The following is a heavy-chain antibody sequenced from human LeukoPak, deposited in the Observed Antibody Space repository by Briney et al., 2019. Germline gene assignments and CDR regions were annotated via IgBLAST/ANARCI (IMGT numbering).Heavy chain of an antibody. CDR1: GYTFTSYD. D-gene: IGHD6-13*01. CDR2: INPNSGGT. CDR3: ARGPLYSSSVS. V-gene: IGHV1-8*01. Sequence: GASVKVSCKASGYTFTSYDINWVRQATGQGLEWMGWINPNSGGTNYAQKFQGRVTMTRNTSISTAYMELRSLRSEDTAVYYCARGPLYSSSVSWGQGTLVTVSS. J-gene: IGHJ4*02.